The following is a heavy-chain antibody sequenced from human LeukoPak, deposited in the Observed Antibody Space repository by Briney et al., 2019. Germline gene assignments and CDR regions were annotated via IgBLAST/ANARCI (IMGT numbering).Heavy chain of an antibody. Sequence: GGSLRLSCAASAFTFSNYAMSWVRQAPGKGLEWVSAFSGSGGSTYYADSVKGRFTISRDNSKNTLYLQMNSLRGEDTAVYYCAKDVGYCSSTTCYKPFDYWGQGTLVTVSS. V-gene: IGHV3-23*01. D-gene: IGHD2-2*02. J-gene: IGHJ4*02. CDR2: FSGSGGST. CDR3: AKDVGYCSSTTCYKPFDY. CDR1: AFTFSNYA.